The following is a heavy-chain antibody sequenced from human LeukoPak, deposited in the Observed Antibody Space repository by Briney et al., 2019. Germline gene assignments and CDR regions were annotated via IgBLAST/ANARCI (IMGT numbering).Heavy chain of an antibody. V-gene: IGHV1-46*03. CDR2: INPSGGST. D-gene: IGHD2-21*01. CDR1: GYTFTSYY. J-gene: IGHJ4*02. CDR3: AAHSYCGGDCYSKSVY. Sequence: GASVKVSCKASGYTFTSYYMHWVRQAPGQGLEWMGIINPSGGSTSYAQKFQGRVTMTRDTSTSTVYMELSSLRSEDTAVYYCAAHSYCGGDCYSKSVYWGQGTLVTVSS.